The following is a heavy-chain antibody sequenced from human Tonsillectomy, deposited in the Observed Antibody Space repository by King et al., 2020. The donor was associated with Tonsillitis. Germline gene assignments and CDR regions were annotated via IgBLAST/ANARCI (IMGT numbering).Heavy chain of an antibody. V-gene: IGHV3-7*01. CDR1: GFTFSNYW. J-gene: IGHJ4*02. Sequence: VQLVESGGGLVQPGGSLRLSCAASGFTFSNYWMNWVRQAPGKGLEWVANIKEDGSETYYVDSVKGRFTISRDNAKNSLYLQMNSLRAEDTAVYYCERSIAAPLDYWGQGTLVTVSS. CDR3: ERSIAAPLDY. CDR2: IKEDGSET. D-gene: IGHD6-6*01.